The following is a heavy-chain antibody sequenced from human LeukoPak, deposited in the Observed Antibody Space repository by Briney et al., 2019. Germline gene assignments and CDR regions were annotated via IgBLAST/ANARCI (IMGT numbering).Heavy chain of an antibody. D-gene: IGHD3-10*01. CDR2: ISSSSSTI. V-gene: IGHV3-48*01. CDR3: ARWSGPMVAFDI. CDR1: GFTFRRYS. J-gene: IGHJ3*02. Sequence: GGSLRLSCAASGFTFRRYSLNWVRPAPGKGLERVSYISSSSSTIYYADSVKGRFTISRDNAKNSLSLQMNSRRAEDTAVYYCARWSGPMVAFDIWGQGTMVTVSS.